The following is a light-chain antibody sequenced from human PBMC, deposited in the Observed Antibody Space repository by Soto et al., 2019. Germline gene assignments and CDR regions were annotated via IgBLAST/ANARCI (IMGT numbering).Light chain of an antibody. CDR3: TSYTTSGAWV. J-gene: IGLJ3*02. CDR1: SSDIGAYNY. Sequence: QSVLTQPASVSGSPGQSITISCTGTSSDIGAYNYASWYQQHPGKAPKLIIYEVSNRPTGVSHRFSGSKSANTASLTISGLQAEDEADYYCTSYTTSGAWVFGGGTKVTVL. CDR2: EVS. V-gene: IGLV2-14*01.